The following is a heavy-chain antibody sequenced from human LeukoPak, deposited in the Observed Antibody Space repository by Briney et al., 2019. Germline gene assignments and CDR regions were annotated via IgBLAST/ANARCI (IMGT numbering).Heavy chain of an antibody. Sequence: SGGSLRLSCAASGFTFSTYGMHWVRQAPGKGLEWVAVIWSGGRNKYYADSARGRFTTSRDNSKNTLDLQMNSLRADDTAVYYCVRELGPFTGFDYWGQGTLVTVSS. CDR1: GFTFSTYG. V-gene: IGHV3-33*01. CDR3: VRELGPFTGFDY. J-gene: IGHJ4*02. CDR2: IWSGGRNK. D-gene: IGHD3-16*01.